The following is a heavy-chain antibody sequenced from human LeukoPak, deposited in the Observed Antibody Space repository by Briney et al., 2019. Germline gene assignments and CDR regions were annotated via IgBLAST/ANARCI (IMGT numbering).Heavy chain of an antibody. CDR1: GFTFISYA. D-gene: IGHD5-24*01. CDR3: ARSREMATIDY. J-gene: IGHJ4*02. V-gene: IGHV3-64*01. Sequence: GGALRLSCSASGFTFISYAMHSVRQAPGKGLEYVSAISSNGGSTYYANSVKGRFTISRDNSKNTLYLQMGSLRAEDMAVYYCARSREMATIDYWGQGTLVTVSS. CDR2: ISSNGGST.